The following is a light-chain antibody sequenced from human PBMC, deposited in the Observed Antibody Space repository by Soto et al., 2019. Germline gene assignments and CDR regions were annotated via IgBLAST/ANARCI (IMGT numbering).Light chain of an antibody. CDR3: QQYKDWLALT. V-gene: IGKV3-15*01. Sequence: EILLTQSPATLSVSPGERATISCRASQSVSISLALYQQKPGQSPRLLIYGGASRATGTPARFSASGSGTEFTPAISSLQSEDFAVYYCQQYKDWLALTFGGGTKVEIK. CDR1: QSVSIS. CDR2: GGA. J-gene: IGKJ4*01.